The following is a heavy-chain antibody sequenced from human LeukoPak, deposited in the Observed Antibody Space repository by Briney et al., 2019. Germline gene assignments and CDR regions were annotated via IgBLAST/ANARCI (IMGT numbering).Heavy chain of an antibody. CDR3: VRGRERVAATNNWFDP. J-gene: IGHJ5*02. Sequence: GGSLRLSCAASGFTFSSYAMNWVRQAPGKGLEWVSSISSSSSYIYYADSVKGRFTISRDNAKKSLHLQMNSLRAEDTAVYYCVRGRERVAATNNWFDPWGQGTLVTVSS. CDR1: GFTFSSYA. CDR2: ISSSSSYI. D-gene: IGHD2-15*01. V-gene: IGHV3-21*01.